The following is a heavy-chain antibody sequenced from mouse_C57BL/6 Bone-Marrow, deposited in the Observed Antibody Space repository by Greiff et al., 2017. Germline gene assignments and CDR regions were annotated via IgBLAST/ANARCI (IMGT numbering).Heavy chain of an antibody. CDR3: ARGATVVATHWYFDV. D-gene: IGHD1-1*01. CDR2: IWSGGST. V-gene: IGHV2-2*01. CDR1: GFSLTSYG. J-gene: IGHJ1*03. Sequence: QVQLQQSGPGLVQPSQSLSITCTVSGFSLTSYGVHWVRQSPGKGLEWLGVIWSGGSTDSNAAFISRLSISTDTSMSQVFLKMNSLQADYTAIYYCARGATVVATHWYFDVGGTGTTVTVSS.